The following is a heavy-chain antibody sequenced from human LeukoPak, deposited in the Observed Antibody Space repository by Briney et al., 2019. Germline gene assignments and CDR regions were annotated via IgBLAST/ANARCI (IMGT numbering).Heavy chain of an antibody. CDR3: AREWMVRGYFDY. D-gene: IGHD2-21*01. J-gene: IGHJ4*02. CDR2: IYYSGST. CDR1: GGSISSYY. Sequence: PSETLSLTCTVSGGSISSYYWSWIRQPPGKGLEWIGYIYYSGSTNYNPSLKSRVTIPVDTSKNQFSLKLSSVTAADTAVYYCAREWMVRGYFDYWGQGTLVTVSS. V-gene: IGHV4-59*01.